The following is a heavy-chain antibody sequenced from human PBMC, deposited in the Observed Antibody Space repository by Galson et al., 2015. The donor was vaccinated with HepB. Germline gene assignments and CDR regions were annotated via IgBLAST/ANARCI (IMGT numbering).Heavy chain of an antibody. V-gene: IGHV1-3*01. CDR2: INAGNGNT. CDR1: GYTFTSYA. Sequence: SVKVSCKASGYTFTSYAMHWVRQAPGQRLEWMGWINAGNGNTKYSQKFQGRVTITRDTSASTAYMELSSLRSEDTAVYYCAREDTAMTSNYYYYYGMDVWGQGTTVTVSS. D-gene: IGHD5-18*01. J-gene: IGHJ6*02. CDR3: AREDTAMTSNYYYYYGMDV.